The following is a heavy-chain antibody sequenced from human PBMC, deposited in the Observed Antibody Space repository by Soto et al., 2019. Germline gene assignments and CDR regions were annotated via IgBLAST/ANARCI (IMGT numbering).Heavy chain of an antibody. CDR2: IIPIFGTA. CDR1: GGTFSSYA. V-gene: IGHV1-69*01. Sequence: QVQLVQSGAEVKKPGSSVKVSCKASGGTFSSYAISWVRQAPGQGLEWMGGIIPIFGTANYAQKFQGRVTITADESTSTAYMELSSLRSEDTAVYYCARDFVERATIPLGYWGQGTLVTVSS. D-gene: IGHD5-12*01. CDR3: ARDFVERATIPLGY. J-gene: IGHJ4*02.